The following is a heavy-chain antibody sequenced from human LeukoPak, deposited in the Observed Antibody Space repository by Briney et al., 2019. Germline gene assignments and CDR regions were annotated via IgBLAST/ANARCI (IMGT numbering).Heavy chain of an antibody. CDR3: ARDLGTVALGGVDY. CDR2: LSYDGSNK. J-gene: IGHJ4*02. CDR1: GFTFSSYA. V-gene: IGHV3-30-3*01. Sequence: PARSLRLSCAASGFTFSSYAMHWVRQGPGKGLEWVAVLSYDGSNKYYADSVKGRFTISRDNSRNTLYLQMNSLRAEDTAVYYCARDLGTVALGGVDYWGQGTLVTVSS. D-gene: IGHD6-19*01.